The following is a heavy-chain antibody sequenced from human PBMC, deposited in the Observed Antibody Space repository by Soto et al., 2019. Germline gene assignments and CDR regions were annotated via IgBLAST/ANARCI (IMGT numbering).Heavy chain of an antibody. D-gene: IGHD1-26*01. CDR1: GYTFTSYG. J-gene: IGHJ6*02. CDR3: ARGMGNVRRYYYYYGMDV. V-gene: IGHV1-2*04. CDR2: INPNSGGT. Sequence: GASVKVSCKASGYTFTSYGISWVRQAPGQGLEWMGWINPNSGGTNYAQKFQGWVTMTRDTSISTAYKELSRLRSDDTAVYYCARGMGNVRRYYYYYGMDVWGQGTTVTVSS.